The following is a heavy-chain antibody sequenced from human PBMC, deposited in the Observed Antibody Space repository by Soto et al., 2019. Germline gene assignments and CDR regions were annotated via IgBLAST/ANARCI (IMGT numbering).Heavy chain of an antibody. CDR2: IYYSGST. Sequence: QVQLQESGPGLVKPSQTLSLTCSVSGYSMRIGGYYWSWIRQLPGKGLEWIGYIYYSGSTNYNPPVKSRVTMAVDTPTHQFSLRLGSVTAADTAVYYCARGRGSGRARDWFDTWGQGTRGTVSS. CDR3: ARGRGSGRARDWFDT. J-gene: IGHJ5*02. CDR1: GYSMRIGGYY. V-gene: IGHV4-31*03. D-gene: IGHD3-10*01.